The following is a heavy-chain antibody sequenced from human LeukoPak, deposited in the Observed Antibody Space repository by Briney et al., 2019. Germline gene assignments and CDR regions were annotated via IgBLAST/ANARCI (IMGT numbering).Heavy chain of an antibody. Sequence: PGGSLRLSCAASGITLSTYWIHWVRQAPGKGLEWVANIKQDGSEKYYVDSVKGRFTISRDNAKNSLYLQMNSLRAEDTAVYYCARGVYYYDTRDAFDIWGQGTMVTVSS. CDR2: IKQDGSEK. D-gene: IGHD3-22*01. CDR1: GITLSTYW. J-gene: IGHJ3*02. V-gene: IGHV3-7*01. CDR3: ARGVYYYDTRDAFDI.